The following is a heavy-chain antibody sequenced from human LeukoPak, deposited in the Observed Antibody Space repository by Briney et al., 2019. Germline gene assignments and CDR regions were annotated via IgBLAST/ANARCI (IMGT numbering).Heavy chain of an antibody. CDR2: IYYSGST. Sequence: PSETLSLTCTVSGGSISSSSYYWGWIRQPPGKGLEWIGYIYYSGSTNYNPSLKSRVTISVDTSKNQFSLKLSSVTAADTAVYYCARERLGKWFDPWGQGTLVTVSS. CDR3: ARERLGKWFDP. CDR1: GGSISSSSYY. D-gene: IGHD7-27*01. V-gene: IGHV4-61*01. J-gene: IGHJ5*02.